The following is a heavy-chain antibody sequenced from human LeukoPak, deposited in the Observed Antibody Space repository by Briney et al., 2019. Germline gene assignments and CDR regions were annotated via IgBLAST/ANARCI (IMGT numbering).Heavy chain of an antibody. CDR3: ARAKLDIVVVPAAMAYYGMDV. V-gene: IGHV3-11*01. Sequence: GGSLRLSCAASGFTFSDYYMSWIRQAPGKGLEWVSYISSSGSTIYYADSVKGRFTISRDNAKNSLYPQMNSLRAEDTAVYYCARAKLDIVVVPAAMAYYGMDVWGQGTTVTVSS. CDR1: GFTFSDYY. D-gene: IGHD2-2*03. J-gene: IGHJ6*02. CDR2: ISSSGSTI.